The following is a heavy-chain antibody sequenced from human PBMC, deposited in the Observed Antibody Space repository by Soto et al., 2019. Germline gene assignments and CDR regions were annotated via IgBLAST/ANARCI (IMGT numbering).Heavy chain of an antibody. CDR2: IYHSGST. CDR1: GGSIISIKW. CDR3: ARDGTIFGVVTQHYDYGMDV. Sequence: PSEPRSSTGAVLGGSIISIKWWGCARQPPGEGREWIGEIYHSGSTNYNPSLKSRVTRSVDKSKNQFSLKLSSVTAADTAVYYCARDGTIFGVVTQHYDYGMDVWGQGTTVTVS. J-gene: IGHJ6*02. D-gene: IGHD3-3*01. V-gene: IGHV4-4*02.